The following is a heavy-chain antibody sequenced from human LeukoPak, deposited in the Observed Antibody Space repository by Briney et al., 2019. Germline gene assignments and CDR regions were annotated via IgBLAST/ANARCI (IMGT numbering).Heavy chain of an antibody. J-gene: IGHJ4*02. CDR2: IVVGSGNT. CDR3: AGTPWFGELTLDY. CDR1: GFTFTGST. V-gene: IGHV1-58*02. D-gene: IGHD3-10*01. Sequence: GTSVEVSCKASGFTFTGSTIQWVRQARGQRLEWIGWIVVGSGNTNYAQKFQERVIITRDMSTTTVYMELSSLRSEDTAVYYCAGTPWFGELTLDYWGQGTLVTVSS.